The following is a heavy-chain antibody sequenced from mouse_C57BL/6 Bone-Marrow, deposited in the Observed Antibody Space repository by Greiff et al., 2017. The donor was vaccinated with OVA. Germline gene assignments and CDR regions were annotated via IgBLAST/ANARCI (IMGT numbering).Heavy chain of an antibody. D-gene: IGHD2-5*01. V-gene: IGHV5-4*01. CDR2: ISDGGSYT. J-gene: IGHJ3*01. Sequence: VQLQESGGGLVKPGGSLKLSCAASGFTFSSYAMSWVRQTPEKRLEWVATISDGGSYTYYPDNVKGRFTISRDNAKNNLYLQMSHLKSEDTAMYYCARNTIVTPWFAYWGQGTLVTVSA. CDR1: GFTFSSYA. CDR3: ARNTIVTPWFAY.